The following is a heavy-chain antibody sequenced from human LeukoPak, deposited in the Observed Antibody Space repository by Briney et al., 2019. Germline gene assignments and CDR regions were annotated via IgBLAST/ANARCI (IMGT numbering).Heavy chain of an antibody. CDR1: GYTFTGYY. CDR2: INTKRGGT. Sequence: ASVKVSCKASGYTFTGYYMHWVRQAPGQGLEWMGWINTKRGGTNYAQNFQGRVTMTRNTSISTASMELSRLRSDDTAVYCCAKDLQCELPRCDALDIWGQGTMVTVSS. J-gene: IGHJ3*02. CDR3: AKDLQCELPRCDALDI. D-gene: IGHD1-26*01. V-gene: IGHV1-2*02.